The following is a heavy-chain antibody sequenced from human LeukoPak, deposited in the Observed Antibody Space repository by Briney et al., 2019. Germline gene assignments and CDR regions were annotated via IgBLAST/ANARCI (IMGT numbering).Heavy chain of an antibody. D-gene: IGHD2-15*01. V-gene: IGHV3-64*01. Sequence: GGSLRLSCAASGFTFSSYAMHWVRQAPGKGLEYVSAISSNGGSTYYANSVKGRFTISRDNSKNTLYLQMGSLRAEDMAVYYCARDCSGGSCYSDAFDIWGQGTMVTVSS. J-gene: IGHJ3*02. CDR2: ISSNGGST. CDR3: ARDCSGGSCYSDAFDI. CDR1: GFTFSSYA.